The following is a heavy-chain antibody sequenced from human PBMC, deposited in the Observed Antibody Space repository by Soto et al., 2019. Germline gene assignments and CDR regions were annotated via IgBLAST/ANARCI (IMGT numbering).Heavy chain of an antibody. CDR1: GFTFSSYA. V-gene: IGHV3-23*01. D-gene: IGHD2-8*01. J-gene: IGHJ4*02. CDR3: AKELRPRAIMVYANLVGATPSVAFDY. CDR2: ISGSGGST. Sequence: GGSLRLSCAASGFTFSSYAMSWVRQAPGKGLEWVSAISGSGGSTYYADSVKGRFTISRDNSKNTLYLQMNSLRAEDTAVYYCAKELRPRAIMVYANLVGATPSVAFDYWGQGTLVTVSS.